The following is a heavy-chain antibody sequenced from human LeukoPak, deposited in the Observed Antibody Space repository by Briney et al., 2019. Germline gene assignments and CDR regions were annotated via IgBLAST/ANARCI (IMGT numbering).Heavy chain of an antibody. Sequence: SETLSLTCAVYGGSFSGYSWSWIRQPPGKGLEWIGEINHSGSTNYNPSLKSRVTISVDTSKNQFSLKLSSVTTADTAVYYCARNGYYYDSSGYYYFDYWGQGALVTVSS. CDR1: GGSFSGYS. V-gene: IGHV4-34*01. CDR3: ARNGYYYDSSGYYYFDY. D-gene: IGHD3-22*01. J-gene: IGHJ4*02. CDR2: INHSGST.